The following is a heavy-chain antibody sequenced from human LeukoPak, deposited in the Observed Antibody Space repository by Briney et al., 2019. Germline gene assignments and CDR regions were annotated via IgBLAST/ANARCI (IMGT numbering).Heavy chain of an antibody. V-gene: IGHV3-9*01. CDR1: GFTFDDYA. CDR2: ISWSSGSI. D-gene: IGHD6-19*01. CDR3: AKDRVAVAGRDYYYYGMDV. J-gene: IGHJ6*02. Sequence: GGSLRLSCAASGFTFDDYAMHWVRQAPGKGLEWVSGISWSSGSIGYADSVKGRFTISRDNAKNSLYLQVNSLRAEDTALYYCAKDRVAVAGRDYYYYGMDVWGQGTTVTVSS.